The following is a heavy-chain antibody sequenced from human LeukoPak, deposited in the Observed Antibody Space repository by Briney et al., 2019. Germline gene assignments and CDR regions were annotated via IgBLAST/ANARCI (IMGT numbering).Heavy chain of an antibody. CDR2: IKSKTDGGTT. CDR1: GFTFSNAW. D-gene: IGHD6-6*01. V-gene: IGHV3-15*01. CDR3: TTWSSSSDEAKYYYYYYYMDV. Sequence: GGSLRLSCAASGFTFSNAWMSWVRQAPGKGLEWVGRIKSKTDGGTTDYAAPVKGRFTISRDDSKNTLYLQMNSLKTEDTGVYYCTTWSSSSDEAKYYYYYYYMDVWGKGTTVTVSS. J-gene: IGHJ6*03.